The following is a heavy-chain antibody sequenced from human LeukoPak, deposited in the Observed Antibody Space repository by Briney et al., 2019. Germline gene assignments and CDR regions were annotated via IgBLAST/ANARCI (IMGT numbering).Heavy chain of an antibody. CDR3: ATIPDYDYVWGSYPY. J-gene: IGHJ4*02. Sequence: GASVKVSCKASGYTFTSYGISWVRQAPGQGREWMGWISAYNGNTNYAQKLQGRVTMTTDTSTSTAYMELRSLRSDDTAVYYCATIPDYDYVWGSYPYWGQGTLVTVSS. D-gene: IGHD3-16*02. CDR2: ISAYNGNT. CDR1: GYTFTSYG. V-gene: IGHV1-18*01.